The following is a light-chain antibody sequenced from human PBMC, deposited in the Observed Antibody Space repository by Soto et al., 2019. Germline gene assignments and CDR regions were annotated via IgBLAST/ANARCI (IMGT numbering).Light chain of an antibody. J-gene: IGKJ2*01. CDR1: QSVRSN. V-gene: IGKV3-15*01. CDR3: QQYNNWPPLYP. Sequence: EIVMTQSPATLSVSPGEGATLSCRASQSVRSNLAWYQQKPGQAPRLLIYGASTRATGIPARFSGSGSGTEFTLTISGLEFEDFAIYYCQQYNNWPPLYPFCQGSKGDIK. CDR2: GAS.